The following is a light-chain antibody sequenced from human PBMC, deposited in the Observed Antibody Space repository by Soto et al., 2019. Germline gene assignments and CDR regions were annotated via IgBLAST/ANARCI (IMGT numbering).Light chain of an antibody. J-gene: IGKJ3*01. Sequence: DIQMTQSPSSLSASVGDRVTITCRASQGISNYVAWYQQRPGKAPKLLIYAASTLQSGVPSRFSGCESGTDFTLTISGLQPEDVATYYCQKYDSAPLFTFGPGTKVEIK. CDR2: AAS. CDR3: QKYDSAPLFT. V-gene: IGKV1-27*01. CDR1: QGISNY.